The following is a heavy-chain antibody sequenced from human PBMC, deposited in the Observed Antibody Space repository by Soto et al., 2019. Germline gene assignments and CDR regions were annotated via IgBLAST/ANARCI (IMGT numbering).Heavy chain of an antibody. J-gene: IGHJ4*01. CDR2: ISGSGGST. CDR1: GFTFSSYA. V-gene: IGHV3-23*01. CDR3: ANSRTKHTPVRVY. Sequence: EVQLLESGGGLVQPGGSLRLSCAASGFTFSSYAMSWVRQAPGKGLAWVSAISGSGGSTYYADSVKGRFTISRDKSKNTLYLQMNSLRAEDTAVYYCANSRTKHTPVRVYWGHGTLVTVSS. D-gene: IGHD2-8*01.